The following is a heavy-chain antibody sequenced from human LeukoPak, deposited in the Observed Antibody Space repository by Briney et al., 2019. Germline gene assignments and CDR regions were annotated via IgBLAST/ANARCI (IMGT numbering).Heavy chain of an antibody. D-gene: IGHD6-13*01. CDR3: ARHTSLSSAAHDY. CDR1: GGSISSSSYY. J-gene: IGHJ4*02. Sequence: SETLSLTCTVSGGSISSSSYYWGWIRQPPGKGLEWIGSIYYSGSTYYNPSLKSRVTISVDTSKNQFSLKLSSVTAADTAVYYCARHTSLSSAAHDYWGQGALVTVSS. CDR2: IYYSGST. V-gene: IGHV4-39*01.